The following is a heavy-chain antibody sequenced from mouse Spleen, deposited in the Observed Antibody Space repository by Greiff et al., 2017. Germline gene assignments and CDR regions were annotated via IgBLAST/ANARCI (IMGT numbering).Heavy chain of an antibody. CDR3: ASIDDGYFAWFAY. D-gene: IGHD2-3*01. CDR2: ISSGGGST. J-gene: IGHJ3*01. Sequence: EVKLVESGGGLVKLGGSLKLSCAASGFTFSSYYMSWVRQTPEKRLEWVATISSGGGSTYYPDSVKGRFTISRDNAKNTLYLQMSSLNSEDTAVYYCASIDDGYFAWFAYWGQGTLVTVSA. CDR1: GFTFSSYY. V-gene: IGHV5-9*04.